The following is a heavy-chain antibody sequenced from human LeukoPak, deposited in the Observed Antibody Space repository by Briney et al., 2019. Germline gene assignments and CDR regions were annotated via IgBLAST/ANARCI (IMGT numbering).Heavy chain of an antibody. J-gene: IGHJ5*02. CDR3: ARDNSVGDIAWWFDP. Sequence: ASVKVSCKASGYTFTSHYMHWVRQAPGQGLEWMGLINPSGSSTLYAQKFQGGVTMTRDMSTTTDYMELSSLRSEDTAVYYCARDNSVGDIAWWFDPWGQGTLVTVSS. V-gene: IGHV1-46*01. CDR2: INPSGSST. D-gene: IGHD3-16*02. CDR1: GYTFTSHY.